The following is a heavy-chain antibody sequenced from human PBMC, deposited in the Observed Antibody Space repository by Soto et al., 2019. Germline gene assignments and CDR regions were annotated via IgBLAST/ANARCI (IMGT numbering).Heavy chain of an antibody. D-gene: IGHD3-10*01. CDR3: AKSGVWFGPNWFDP. J-gene: IGHJ5*02. V-gene: IGHV3-23*01. CDR2: ISGSGGST. Sequence: EVQLLESGGGLVQPGGSLRLSCAASGFTFSSYAMSWVRQAPGKGLEWVSAISGSGGSTYYADSVKGRFTISRDNSKNTLYLKMNCMRAKDTALYYFAKSGVWFGPNWFDPWGQGTLVTVSS. CDR1: GFTFSSYA.